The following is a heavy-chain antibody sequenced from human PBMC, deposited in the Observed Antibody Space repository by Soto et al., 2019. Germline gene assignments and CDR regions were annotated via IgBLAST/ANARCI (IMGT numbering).Heavy chain of an antibody. CDR2: ISSSGGYI. J-gene: IGHJ2*01. CDR3: SGGNTYWYFDL. Sequence: VQLVESGGGVVQPGRSLRLSCAASGFTFSSYGMHWVRQAPGKGLEWVSSISSSGGYIHYADSVKGRFTISRDSAKNSLFLQMNSLRAEDTAVYYCSGGNTYWYFDLWGRGTLVTVSS. V-gene: IGHV3-21*01. D-gene: IGHD2-15*01. CDR1: GFTFSSYG.